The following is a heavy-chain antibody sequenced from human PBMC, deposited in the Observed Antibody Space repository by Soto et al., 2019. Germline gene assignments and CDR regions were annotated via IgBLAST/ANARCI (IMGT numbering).Heavy chain of an antibody. D-gene: IGHD2-15*01. V-gene: IGHV2-5*02. CDR2: IYWDDDK. CDR1: GFSLSTSGVG. CDR3: AHRGVSPWGGTYDIDY. Sequence: SGPTLVNPTQTLTLTCTFSGFSLSTSGVGVGWIRQPPGKALEWLALIYWDDDKRYSPSLKSRLTITKDTSKNQVVLTMTNMDPVDTATYYCAHRGVSPWGGTYDIDYWGQGTLVTVSS. J-gene: IGHJ4*02.